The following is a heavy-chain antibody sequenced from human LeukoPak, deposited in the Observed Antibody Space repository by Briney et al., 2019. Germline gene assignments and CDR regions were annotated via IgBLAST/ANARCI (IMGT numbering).Heavy chain of an antibody. J-gene: IGHJ3*02. CDR3: ARALSWRAFDI. V-gene: IGHV4-39*07. CDR2: IYYSGNT. Sequence: SETLSLTCTVSGDSISTSNSYWGWIRQPPGKGLEWIGSIYYSGNTYYNASLKSRVTISVDTSKNQFSLKLTSVTAADTAVYYCARALSWRAFDIWGQGTMVTVSS. CDR1: GDSISTSNSY.